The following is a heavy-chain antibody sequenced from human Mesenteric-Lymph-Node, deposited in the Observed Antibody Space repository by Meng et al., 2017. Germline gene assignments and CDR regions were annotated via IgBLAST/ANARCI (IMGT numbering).Heavy chain of an antibody. V-gene: IGHV3-7*01. CDR3: VGWEVHNY. J-gene: IGHJ4*02. CDR2: TNPDGSGK. Sequence: GESLKISCAVSGFSVSSAWMSWVRQAPGKGLEWVANTNPDGSGKYYVDSVRGRFTISRDYAKNSLHLQMSSLRVEDTAVYYCVGWEVHNYWGQGTLVTVS. CDR1: GFSVSSAW. D-gene: IGHD1-26*01.